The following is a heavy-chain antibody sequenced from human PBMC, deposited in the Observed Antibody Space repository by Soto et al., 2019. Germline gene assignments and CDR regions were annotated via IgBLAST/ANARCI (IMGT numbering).Heavy chain of an antibody. CDR1: GGSFSGYY. CDR2: INHRGST. Sequence: SETLSLTCAVYGGSFSGYYWSWIRQPPGKGLEWIGEINHRGSTNYNPSLKSRVTISVDTSKNQFSLKLTSVTAADTAVYYCARRGDCSTTSCLTFGFWGQGNQVNVSS. D-gene: IGHD2-2*01. V-gene: IGHV4-34*01. CDR3: ARRGDCSTTSCLTFGF. J-gene: IGHJ4*02.